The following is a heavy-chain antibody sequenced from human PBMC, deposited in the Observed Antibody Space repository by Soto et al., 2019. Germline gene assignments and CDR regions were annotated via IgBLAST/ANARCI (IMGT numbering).Heavy chain of an antibody. J-gene: IGHJ4*02. CDR2: ISSTTNYI. CDR3: ARESEDLTSNFDY. CDR1: GFTCTSYS. V-gene: IGHV3-21*06. Sequence: RWSLRLSCAASGFTCTSYSMNWFRQAPGKGLEWVSSISSTTNYIYYRDSMKGRFTISRDNAKNSLYLEMNSLRAEDTAVYYCARESEDLTSNFDYWGQGTLVTVSS.